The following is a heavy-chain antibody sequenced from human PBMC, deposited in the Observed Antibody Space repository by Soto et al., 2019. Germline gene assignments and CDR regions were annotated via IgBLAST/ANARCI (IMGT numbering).Heavy chain of an antibody. CDR2: IDSSSSYM. CDR1: GFTFSTYS. Sequence: EVQLVESGGGLVKPGRSLRLSCAVSGFTFSTYSMNWVRQAPGKGLEWVSYIDSSSSYMYYADSLKGRFTISRDNAKNSLYLEMNSLRVEDTAVYYCARGWRERGFDYWGQGILVTVSS. J-gene: IGHJ4*02. CDR3: ARGWRERGFDY. V-gene: IGHV3-21*01. D-gene: IGHD1-26*01.